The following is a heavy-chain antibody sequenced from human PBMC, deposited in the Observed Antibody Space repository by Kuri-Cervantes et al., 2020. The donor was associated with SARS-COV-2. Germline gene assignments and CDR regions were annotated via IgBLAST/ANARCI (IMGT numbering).Heavy chain of an antibody. CDR1: GFSLNTRGMS. V-gene: IGHV2-70*12. CDR3: ARMPGLAGSYSYDY. CDR2: IEWNDDK. J-gene: IGHJ4*02. D-gene: IGHD1-26*01. Sequence: SGPTLVKPTQTLTLTCSISGFSLNTRGMSVSWFRRPPGKALEWLARIEWNDDKYYSTSLKTKLSVSKDTSENQVALTLTNMDPLDSATYYCARMPGLAGSYSYDYWGQGTRVTVSS.